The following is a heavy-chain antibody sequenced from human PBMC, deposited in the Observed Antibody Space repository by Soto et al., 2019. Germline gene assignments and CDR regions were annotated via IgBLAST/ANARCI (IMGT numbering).Heavy chain of an antibody. CDR2: ISVGGGST. J-gene: IGHJ4*02. Sequence: GGSLRLSCAASGFPFSSYXMSXVRQAPGKGLEWVSAISVGGGSTYYADSVKGRFTISRDNSKNTLYLQMNSLRAEDTAVYYCAPRPLYGSGTYYLYWGQGTLVTVSS. CDR3: APRPLYGSGTYYLY. D-gene: IGHD3-10*01. V-gene: IGHV3-23*01. CDR1: GFPFSSYX.